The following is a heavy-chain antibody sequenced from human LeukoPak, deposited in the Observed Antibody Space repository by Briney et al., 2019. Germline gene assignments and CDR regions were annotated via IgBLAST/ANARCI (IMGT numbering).Heavy chain of an antibody. D-gene: IGHD3-22*01. Sequence: PGGSLRLSCAASGFTFSSYSMNWVRQAPGKGLEWVSSISSSSSYIYYADSVKGRFTISRDNAKNSLCLQMNSLRAEDTAVYYCARGGERMYYYDSSGYYYFDYWGQGTLVTVSS. CDR2: ISSSSSYI. CDR3: ARGGERMYYYDSSGYYYFDY. J-gene: IGHJ4*02. CDR1: GFTFSSYS. V-gene: IGHV3-21*01.